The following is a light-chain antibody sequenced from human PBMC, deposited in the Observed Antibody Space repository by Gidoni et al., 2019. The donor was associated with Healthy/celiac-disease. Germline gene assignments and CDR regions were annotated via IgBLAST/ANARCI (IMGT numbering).Light chain of an antibody. J-gene: IGKJ3*01. V-gene: IGKV1-39*01. Sequence: DIQMTQSPSSLSASVGDRVTITCRASQSISSYLNWYQQKPGKAPKLLIYAASSLQSGVPSRFSGSGSGTDFTLNISSLQPEDFATYYCQQRVTFGPGTKVDIK. CDR3: QQRVT. CDR1: QSISSY. CDR2: AAS.